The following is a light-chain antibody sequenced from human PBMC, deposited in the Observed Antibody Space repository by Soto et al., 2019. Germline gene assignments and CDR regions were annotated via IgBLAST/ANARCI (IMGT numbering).Light chain of an antibody. V-gene: IGLV2-23*02. Sequence: QSALTQPASVSGSPGQSITISCTGTSSDVGSYNLVSWYQQHPGKAPKLIIYEVSERPSGVSHRFSGSKSGNTASLTISGRQAEDEADYYCFSYATPRLFGGGTKVTVL. J-gene: IGLJ2*01. CDR3: FSYATPRL. CDR2: EVS. CDR1: SSDVGSYNL.